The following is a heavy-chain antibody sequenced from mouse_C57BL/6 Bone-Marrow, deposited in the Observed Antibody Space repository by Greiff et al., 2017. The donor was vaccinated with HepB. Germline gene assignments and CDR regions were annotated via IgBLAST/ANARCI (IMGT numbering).Heavy chain of an antibody. V-gene: IGHV1-69*01. Sequence: VQLQQPGAELVMPGASVKLSCKASGYTFTSYWMHWVKQRPGQGLEWIGEIDPSDSYTNYNQKFKGKSTLTVDKSSSTAYMQLSSLTSEDSAVYYCARNYDYDLYWYFDVWGKGTTVTVSS. CDR1: GYTFTSYW. D-gene: IGHD2-4*01. CDR3: ARNYDYDLYWYFDV. J-gene: IGHJ1*03. CDR2: IDPSDSYT.